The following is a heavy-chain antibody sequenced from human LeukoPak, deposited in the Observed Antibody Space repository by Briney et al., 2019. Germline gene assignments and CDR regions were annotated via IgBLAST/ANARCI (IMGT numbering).Heavy chain of an antibody. CDR2: LSAYNGNT. J-gene: IGHJ4*02. CDR3: ARDTPYYYDSSGYPSTFDY. CDR1: GYTFTSYG. V-gene: IGHV1-18*01. Sequence: ASVKVSCKASGYTFTSYGISWVRQAPGQGLEWMGWLSAYNGNTNYAQKLQGRVTMTTDTSTSTAYMELRSLRSDDTAVYYCARDTPYYYDSSGYPSTFDYWGQGTLVTVSS. D-gene: IGHD3-22*01.